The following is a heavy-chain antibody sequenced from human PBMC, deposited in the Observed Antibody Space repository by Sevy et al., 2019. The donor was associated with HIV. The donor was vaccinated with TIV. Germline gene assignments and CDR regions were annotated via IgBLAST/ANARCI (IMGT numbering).Heavy chain of an antibody. J-gene: IGHJ5*01. D-gene: IGHD2-21*01. CDR3: ERAGGYCYSKNECWFVS. Sequence: GGYLRLSCAASGFTFSAYSMNWVRQAPGKGLEWISYISSSSGTIYYADSVKGQFTISRDNAKSSLYLQMNGLRAEDTAVYYDERAGGYCYSKNECWFVSWGQGTLVTVSS. CDR1: GFTFSAYS. CDR2: ISSSSGTI. V-gene: IGHV3-48*01.